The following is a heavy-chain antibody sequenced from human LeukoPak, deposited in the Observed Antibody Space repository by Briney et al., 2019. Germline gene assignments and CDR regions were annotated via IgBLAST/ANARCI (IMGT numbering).Heavy chain of an antibody. J-gene: IGHJ6*04. CDR1: GFIFSSYS. Sequence: GGSLRLSCAASGFIFSSYSMSWVRQAPGKGLEWVSYTSSSGSTIYYADSVKGRFTISRDNAKNSLYLQMNSLRAEDTAVYYCAELGITMIGGVWGKGTTVTISS. D-gene: IGHD3-10*02. V-gene: IGHV3-48*04. CDR3: AELGITMIGGV. CDR2: TSSSGSTI.